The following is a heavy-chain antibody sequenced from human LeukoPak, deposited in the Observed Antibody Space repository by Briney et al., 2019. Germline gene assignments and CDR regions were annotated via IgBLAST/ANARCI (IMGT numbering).Heavy chain of an antibody. CDR1: VYTFTSYD. V-gene: IGHV1-8*01. CDR2: MNPNSGNT. D-gene: IGHD1-26*01. Sequence: ASVKVSCKASVYTFTSYDINWVRQATGQGLAWVGWMNPNSGNTGYPQKFQGRVTITRNTSISTAYMELGSLRSEDTAVYYCARGWEVGVTPGGWGQGTLVTVSS. J-gene: IGHJ4*02. CDR3: ARGWEVGVTPGG.